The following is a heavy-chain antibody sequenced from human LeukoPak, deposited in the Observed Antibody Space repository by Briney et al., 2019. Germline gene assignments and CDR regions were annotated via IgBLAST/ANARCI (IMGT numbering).Heavy chain of an antibody. Sequence: PSETLSLTCAVYGGSFSGYYWSWIRQPPGKGLEWIGEINHSGSTNYNPSLKSRVTISVDTSKNQFFLKLSSVTAADTAVYYCARGPHLYYYGSRGGFGPWGQGTLVTVSS. J-gene: IGHJ5*02. CDR3: ARGPHLYYYGSRGGFGP. V-gene: IGHV4-34*01. CDR1: GGSFSGYY. CDR2: INHSGST. D-gene: IGHD3-10*01.